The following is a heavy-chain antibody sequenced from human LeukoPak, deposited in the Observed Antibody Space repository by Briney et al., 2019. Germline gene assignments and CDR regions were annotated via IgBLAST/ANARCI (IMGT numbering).Heavy chain of an antibody. D-gene: IGHD3-22*01. V-gene: IGHV1-46*01. CDR2: INPSGGST. Sequence: ASVKVSCKASGYTFTSYYMHWVRQAPGQGLEWMGIINPSGGSTSYAQKLQGRVTMTRDTSTSTVYMELSSLRSEDTAVYYCARGNLMNYYDSSGYYHDWGQGTLVTVSS. J-gene: IGHJ4*02. CDR3: ARGNLMNYYDSSGYYHD. CDR1: GYTFTSYY.